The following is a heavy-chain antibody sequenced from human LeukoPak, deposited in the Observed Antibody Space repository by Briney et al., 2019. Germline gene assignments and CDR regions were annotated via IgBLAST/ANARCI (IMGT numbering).Heavy chain of an antibody. Sequence: GGSLRLSCAASGFTFSSYSMNWVRQAPGKGLEWVSYISSSSSTIYYAHSVKGRFTISRDNAKNSLYLQMNSLRAEDTAVYYCARPIAAAGRGRLAGLAYWGQGTLVTVSS. CDR3: ARPIAAAGRGRLAGLAY. CDR2: ISSSSSTI. D-gene: IGHD6-13*01. CDR1: GFTFSSYS. J-gene: IGHJ4*02. V-gene: IGHV3-48*04.